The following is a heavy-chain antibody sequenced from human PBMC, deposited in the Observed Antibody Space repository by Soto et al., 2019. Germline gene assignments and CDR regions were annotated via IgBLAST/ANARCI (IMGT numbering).Heavy chain of an antibody. D-gene: IGHD6-19*01. J-gene: IGHJ4*02. CDR1: GFTFSSYG. Sequence: QVQLVESGGGVVQPGRSLRLSCAASGFTFSSYGMHWVRQAPGKGLEWVAVISYDGSNKYYADSVKGRFTISRDNSKNTLHLQMNSLRAEDTAIYYCATARAVSSGWYYFDYWGQGTLVTVSS. V-gene: IGHV3-30*03. CDR3: ATARAVSSGWYYFDY. CDR2: ISYDGSNK.